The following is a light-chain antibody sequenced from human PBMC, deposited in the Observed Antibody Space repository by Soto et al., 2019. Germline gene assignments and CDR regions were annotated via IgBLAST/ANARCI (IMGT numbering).Light chain of an antibody. Sequence: EIVMTQSPATLSVPPGERATLSCRASQSVSSHLAWYQQKPGQAPRLLIYDASTRATVIPARFSGSGSGREFTLTIISLQSEDFAVYYCQQYNDWPPIAFGQGTRLDIK. J-gene: IGKJ5*01. CDR3: QQYNDWPPIA. V-gene: IGKV3-15*01. CDR2: DAS. CDR1: QSVSSH.